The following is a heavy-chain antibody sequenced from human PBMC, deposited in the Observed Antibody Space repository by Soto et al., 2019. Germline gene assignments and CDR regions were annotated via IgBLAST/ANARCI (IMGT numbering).Heavy chain of an antibody. J-gene: IGHJ4*02. CDR1: GFAFGGFT. Sequence: VQVLESGGGLVQPGGSLRLSCSVSGFAFGGFTMTWVRQAPGKGLEWVSSISGSAARTYYADSVQGRFTISRDNSKSTLYLHMNRLRVEDTAEYYCTRGGVGTTGSCDFWGQGTLVAVSS. D-gene: IGHD6-13*01. CDR3: TRGGVGTTGSCDF. CDR2: ISGSAART. V-gene: IGHV3-23*01.